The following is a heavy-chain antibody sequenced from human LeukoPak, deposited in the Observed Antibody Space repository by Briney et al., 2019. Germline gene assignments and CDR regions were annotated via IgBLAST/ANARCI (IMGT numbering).Heavy chain of an antibody. Sequence: SVKVSCKASGGTFSSYAISWVRQAPGQGLEWMGGIIPIFGTANYAQKFQGRVTITADESTSTAYMELSSLRSEDTAVYYCARVRYLDYDFWSGFDYFDYWGQGTLVTVSS. D-gene: IGHD3-3*01. CDR3: ARVRYLDYDFWSGFDYFDY. CDR1: GGTFSSYA. CDR2: IIPIFGTA. V-gene: IGHV1-69*13. J-gene: IGHJ4*02.